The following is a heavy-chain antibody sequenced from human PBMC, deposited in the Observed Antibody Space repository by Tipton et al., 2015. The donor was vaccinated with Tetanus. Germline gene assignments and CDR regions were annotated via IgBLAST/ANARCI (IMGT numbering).Heavy chain of an antibody. CDR3: ARGSLEGDNRGRVFDI. Sequence: SLRLSCAASGFTFSRYEMNWVRQAPGKGLEWVSYISSSGSTIFYADSVQGRFTISRDNTKNSLYLQMNSLRAEDTAVYYCARGSLEGDNRGRVFDIGGQGTMVTVSS. CDR1: GFTFSRYE. D-gene: IGHD2/OR15-2a*01. CDR2: ISSSGSTI. J-gene: IGHJ3*02. V-gene: IGHV3-48*03.